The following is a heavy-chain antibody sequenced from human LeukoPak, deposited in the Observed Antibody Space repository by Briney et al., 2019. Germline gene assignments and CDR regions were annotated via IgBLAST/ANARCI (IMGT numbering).Heavy chain of an antibody. CDR1: GFTFNDYG. V-gene: IGHV3-20*04. Sequence: GGSLRLSCAASGFTFNDYGMSWVRQAPGKGLEWVSGINWNGGRTGYADSMKGRFIISRDNAKNSLYLQVNSLRAEDTALYYCARDLGSSWYLIYWGQGTLVTVSS. D-gene: IGHD6-13*01. CDR3: ARDLGSSWYLIY. J-gene: IGHJ4*02. CDR2: INWNGGRT.